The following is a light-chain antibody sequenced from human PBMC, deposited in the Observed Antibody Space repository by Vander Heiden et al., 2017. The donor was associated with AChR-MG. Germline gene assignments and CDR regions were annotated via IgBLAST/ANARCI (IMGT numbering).Light chain of an antibody. J-gene: IGLJ3*02. CDR2: DVS. CDR3: TSYTSSRAWV. Sequence: QSALTQPASVSGSPGQSITISCTGTSSDVGGYNYVSWYQQHPGTPPILMCYDVSKRPSGVSNRFSASKSGKTASPTISGLQAEDDAYYYCTSYTSSRAWVFGGGTKLTVL. V-gene: IGLV2-14*01. CDR1: SSDVGGYNY.